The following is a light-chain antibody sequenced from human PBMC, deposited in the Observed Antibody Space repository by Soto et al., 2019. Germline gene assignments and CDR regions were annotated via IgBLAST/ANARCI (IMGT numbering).Light chain of an antibody. J-gene: IGLJ1*01. CDR2: SNN. V-gene: IGLV1-44*01. CDR3: AAWHDILNGSYL. Sequence: QSALTQPPSASGTPGQRVTISCSGSSSNIGSNTVNWYQQLPGTAPNLLIYSNNQRPSGVPDRFSGSKSGTSASLAISGLQSEDEFYYYCAAWHDILNGSYLFGTGPKFTVL. CDR1: SSNIGSNT.